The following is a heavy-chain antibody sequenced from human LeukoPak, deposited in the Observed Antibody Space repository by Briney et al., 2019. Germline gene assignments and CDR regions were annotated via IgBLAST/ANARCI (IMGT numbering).Heavy chain of an antibody. CDR2: IHGGGNTT. D-gene: IGHD6-19*01. Sequence: PGGSLRLSCAASGFAFSTFAMGWVRQSPGKGVEWLSTIHGGGNTTFYADSVKGRFTISRDNSKNTLYLHMDSLRPDDTAIYYCTKELHVAVAVADYYYFYMDVWGRGTAVTVSS. CDR3: TKELHVAVAVADYYYFYMDV. CDR1: GFAFSTFA. J-gene: IGHJ6*03. V-gene: IGHV3-23*01.